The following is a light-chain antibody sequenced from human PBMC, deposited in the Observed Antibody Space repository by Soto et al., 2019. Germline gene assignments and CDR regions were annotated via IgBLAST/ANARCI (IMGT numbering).Light chain of an antibody. CDR3: SSYASSNTVV. CDR2: DVS. J-gene: IGLJ1*01. Sequence: QSALTQPASVSGSPGQSITISCTGTNSDVGGYMFVSWYQHHPGKAPKLVIFDVSDRPSGVSNRFSGSKSGDTASLTISGLQAGDEADYYCSSYASSNTVVFGTGTKLTVL. V-gene: IGLV2-14*03. CDR1: NSDVGGYMF.